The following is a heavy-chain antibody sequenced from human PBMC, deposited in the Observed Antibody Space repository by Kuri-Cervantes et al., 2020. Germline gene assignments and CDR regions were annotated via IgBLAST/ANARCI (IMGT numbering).Heavy chain of an antibody. D-gene: IGHD2/OR15-2a*01. J-gene: IGHJ3*02. V-gene: IGHV3-21*01. CDR3: ARDPVEYPNDAFDI. CDR1: GFTVSSHY. Sequence: GGSLRLSCAVSGFTVSSHYMNWVRQAPGKGLEWVSSISSSSSYIYYADSVKGRFTISRDNAKNSLYLQMNSLRAEDTAVYYCARDPVEYPNDAFDIWGQGTMVTVSS. CDR2: ISSSSSYI.